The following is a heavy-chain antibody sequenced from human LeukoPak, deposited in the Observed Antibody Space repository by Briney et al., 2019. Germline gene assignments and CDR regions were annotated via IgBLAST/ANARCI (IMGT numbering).Heavy chain of an antibody. Sequence: PSETLSLTCAVPGYSISSGYYWGWIRQPPGKGLEWIGSIYHSGSTYYNPSLKSRVTISVDTSKNQFSLKLSSVTAADTAVYYCASAVVVIRFDYWGQGTLVTVSS. CDR1: GYSISSGYY. CDR3: ASAVVVIRFDY. J-gene: IGHJ4*02. CDR2: IYHSGST. V-gene: IGHV4-38-2*01. D-gene: IGHD3-22*01.